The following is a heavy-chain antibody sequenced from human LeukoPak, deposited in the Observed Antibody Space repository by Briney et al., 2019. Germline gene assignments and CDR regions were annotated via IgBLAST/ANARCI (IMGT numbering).Heavy chain of an antibody. CDR3: TRVPIRTGTWIVVLRGHDVFDI. D-gene: IGHD3-22*01. CDR1: GFTFGDYA. CDR2: IRSKSYGGST. Sequence: GRSLRLSCTASGFTFGDYAMSWFRQAPGKGLEWVGCIRSKSYGGSTEYAASVQGRFTISRDDSKSIAYLEMNSLVTEDTAVYYCTRVPIRTGTWIVVLRGHDVFDIWGPGTLVTVSS. V-gene: IGHV3-49*03. J-gene: IGHJ3*02.